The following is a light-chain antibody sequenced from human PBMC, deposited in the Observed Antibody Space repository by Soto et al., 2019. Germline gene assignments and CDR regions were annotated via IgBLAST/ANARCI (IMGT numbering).Light chain of an antibody. CDR2: GAS. V-gene: IGKV3-15*01. J-gene: IGKJ2*01. CDR3: QQYYNWPPTYT. CDR1: QSVSTN. Sequence: EMGMTQSQATLSVSPGERATLSCRASQSVSTNLAWYQHKPGQPPRLLFYGASTRATGIPARFSGSASGTEFTLTIGSLQSEDFAVYYCQQYYNWPPTYTCGQGTKLEIK.